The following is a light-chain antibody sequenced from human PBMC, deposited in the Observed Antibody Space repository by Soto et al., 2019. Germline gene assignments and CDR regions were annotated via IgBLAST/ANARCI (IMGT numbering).Light chain of an antibody. Sequence: ILLTQSPGTLSLSPWERATLSCRASQSVRGSYLAWYQHKPGQAPRLLIYGASGRATGIPDRFSGSGSGTDFTLTISRLEPEDFAVYYCHQYGTSPLTFGGGTKVDIK. CDR2: GAS. CDR1: QSVRGSY. CDR3: HQYGTSPLT. J-gene: IGKJ4*01. V-gene: IGKV3-20*01.